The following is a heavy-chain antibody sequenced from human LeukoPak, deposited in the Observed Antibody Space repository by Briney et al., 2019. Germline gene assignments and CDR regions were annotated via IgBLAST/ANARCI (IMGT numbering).Heavy chain of an antibody. V-gene: IGHV4-34*01. Sequence: SETLSLTCAVYGGSFSGYYWSWIRQPPGKGLEWIGEINHSGSTHYNPSLKSRVTISVDTSKNQFSLKLSSVTAADTAVYYCARATIAAAAGAFDIWGQGTMVTVSS. CDR2: INHSGST. CDR1: GGSFSGYY. D-gene: IGHD6-13*01. J-gene: IGHJ3*02. CDR3: ARATIAAAAGAFDI.